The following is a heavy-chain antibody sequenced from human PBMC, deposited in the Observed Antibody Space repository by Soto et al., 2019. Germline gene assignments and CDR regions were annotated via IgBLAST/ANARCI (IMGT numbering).Heavy chain of an antibody. D-gene: IGHD3-22*01. CDR2: IYHSGCT. Sequence: PSETLSLTCAVSGGSISSSNWWSWVRQPPGKGLEWIGEIYHSGCTNYNPSLKSRVTISVDKSKNQFSLKLSSVTAADTAVYYCARSGYYRTYYYYYGMDVWGQGTTVTVSS. J-gene: IGHJ6*02. CDR1: GGSISSSNW. V-gene: IGHV4-4*02. CDR3: ARSGYYRTYYYYYGMDV.